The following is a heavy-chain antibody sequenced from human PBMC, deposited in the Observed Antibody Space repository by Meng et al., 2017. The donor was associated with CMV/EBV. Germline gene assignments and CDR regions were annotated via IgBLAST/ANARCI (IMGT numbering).Heavy chain of an antibody. CDR1: GYTFTSYD. J-gene: IGHJ1*01. Sequence: ASVKVSCKASGYTFTSYDINWVRQATGQGLEWMGWMNPNSGNTGYAQKFQGRVTITRNTSISTAYMELSSLRSEDTAVYYCARGPVGYCSSTSCYTVPEYFQHWGQGTLVTVSS. CDR2: MNPNSGNT. D-gene: IGHD2-2*02. V-gene: IGHV1-8*03. CDR3: ARGPVGYCSSTSCYTVPEYFQH.